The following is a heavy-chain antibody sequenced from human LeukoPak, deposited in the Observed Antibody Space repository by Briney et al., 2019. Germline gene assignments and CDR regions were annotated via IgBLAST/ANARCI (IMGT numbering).Heavy chain of an antibody. D-gene: IGHD5-12*01. CDR3: ASAPRYDYYFDY. CDR2: IYYSGST. CDR1: GGTISSGDYY. J-gene: IGHJ4*02. V-gene: IGHV4-30-4*01. Sequence: SETLSLTCTVSGGTISSGDYYWSWIPQPPGKGLEWIGYIYYSGSTYYNPSLKSRVTISVDTSKNQFSLKLSSVTAADTAVYYCASAPRYDYYFDYWGQGTLVTVSS.